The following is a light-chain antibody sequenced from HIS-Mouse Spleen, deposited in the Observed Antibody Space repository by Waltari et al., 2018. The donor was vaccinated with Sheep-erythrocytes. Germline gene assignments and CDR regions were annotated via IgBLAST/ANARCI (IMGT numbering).Light chain of an antibody. Sequence: AIWMTQSPSLLSASVGDRVTITCRASQGISSALVWYQQKPGKAPKLLIYDASSLESGVPSRFSGSGSGTDFTLTISSLQPEDFATYYCQQSYSTPYTFGQGTKLEIK. CDR1: QGISSA. CDR3: QQSYSTPYT. J-gene: IGKJ2*01. V-gene: IGKV1-13*02. CDR2: DAS.